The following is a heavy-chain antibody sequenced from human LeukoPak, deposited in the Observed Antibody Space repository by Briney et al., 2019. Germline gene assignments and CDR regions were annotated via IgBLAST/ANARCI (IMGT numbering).Heavy chain of an antibody. CDR2: INPNSGGT. V-gene: IGHV1-2*02. Sequence: ASVKVSCKASGYTFSGYYMYWVRQAPGQGLEWMGWINPNSGGTKYAQKFQGRVTMTRDTSISTAYMELSSLRSDDTAVYYCARGAGYCSGGSCSEYDYWGQGTLVTVSS. J-gene: IGHJ4*02. D-gene: IGHD2-15*01. CDR1: GYTFSGYY. CDR3: ARGAGYCSGGSCSEYDY.